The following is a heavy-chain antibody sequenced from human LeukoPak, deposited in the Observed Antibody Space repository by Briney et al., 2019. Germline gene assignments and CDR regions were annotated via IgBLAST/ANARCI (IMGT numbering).Heavy chain of an antibody. V-gene: IGHV3-7*01. CDR2: IKQDGSEK. Sequence: PGGSLRLSCAASGFTFSSYGMHWVRQAPGKGLEWVANIKQDGSEKYYVDSVKGRFTISRDNAKNSLYLQMNSLRAEDTAVYYCARAALYFDYWGQGTLVTVSS. CDR3: ARAALYFDY. CDR1: GFTFSSYG. J-gene: IGHJ4*02.